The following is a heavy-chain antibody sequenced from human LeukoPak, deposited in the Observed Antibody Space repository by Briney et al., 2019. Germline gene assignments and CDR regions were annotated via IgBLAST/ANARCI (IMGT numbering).Heavy chain of an antibody. J-gene: IGHJ4*02. Sequence: GGALRLSCTASGFTFSIYNMNWVRQAPGKGREWVALISSSGGYLYYTDSVKGRFTISRDNAKNSLYLQMNSLRAEDTAVYYCARGSEWEPLYYFDYWGQGNLVTVSS. CDR1: GFTFSIYN. V-gene: IGHV3-21*01. CDR3: ARGSEWEPLYYFDY. D-gene: IGHD1-26*01. CDR2: ISSSGGYL.